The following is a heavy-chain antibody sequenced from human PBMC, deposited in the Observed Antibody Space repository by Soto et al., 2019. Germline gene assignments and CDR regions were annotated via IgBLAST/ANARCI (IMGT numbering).Heavy chain of an antibody. Sequence: GESLKISCQGSGYSFSNYWIAWVRQMPGKGLEWMGIIYPSDSDITYSPSFEGQVTISADRSIRTAYLKWSSLKASDTAMYFCARRNDYIWGNSHLAFFDYWGQGSLVTVSS. CDR3: ARRNDYIWGNSHLAFFDY. J-gene: IGHJ4*02. V-gene: IGHV5-51*01. CDR2: IYPSDSDI. D-gene: IGHD3-16*01. CDR1: GYSFSNYW.